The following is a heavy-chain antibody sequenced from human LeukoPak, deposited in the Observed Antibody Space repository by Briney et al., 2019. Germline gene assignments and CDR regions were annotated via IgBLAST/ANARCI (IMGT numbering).Heavy chain of an antibody. D-gene: IGHD1-26*01. J-gene: IGHJ3*02. CDR3: ARHRSYYVRAFDI. V-gene: IGHV4-34*01. CDR2: INHSGST. CDR1: GGSFSGYY. Sequence: SETLSLTCAVYGGSFSGYYWSWVRQPPGKGLEWIGEINHSGSTNYNPSLKSRVTISVDTSKNQFSLKLSSVTAADTAVCYCARHRSYYVRAFDIWGQETMVTVSS.